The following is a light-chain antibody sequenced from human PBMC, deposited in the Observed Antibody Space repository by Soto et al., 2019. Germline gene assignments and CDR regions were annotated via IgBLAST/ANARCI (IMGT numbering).Light chain of an antibody. J-gene: IGKJ2*01. Sequence: DIPMTQSPSSLSASVGDRVTITCQASQDISNYLNWYQQKPGKAPKLLIYDASNLETGDPSRFSGSGSGTDFTFTISSLQPEDIAAYYCQQYDNLPLYTFGQGTKLEIK. V-gene: IGKV1-33*01. CDR3: QQYDNLPLYT. CDR1: QDISNY. CDR2: DAS.